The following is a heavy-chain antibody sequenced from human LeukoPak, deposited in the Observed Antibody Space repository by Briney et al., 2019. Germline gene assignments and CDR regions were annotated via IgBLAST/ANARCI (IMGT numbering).Heavy chain of an antibody. CDR2: VHYSGST. Sequence: PSETLSLTCTVSGGSISSSTSYWGGFRQPPGKGLEWISGVHYSGSTYYNPSLQSRFTISVDTSKNQFSLNLTSVTAADTAFYYCATIRGGSGWYCDNWGQGTLVTVSS. CDR3: ATIRGGSGWYCDN. J-gene: IGHJ4*02. D-gene: IGHD6-19*01. CDR1: GGSISSSTSY. V-gene: IGHV4-39*07.